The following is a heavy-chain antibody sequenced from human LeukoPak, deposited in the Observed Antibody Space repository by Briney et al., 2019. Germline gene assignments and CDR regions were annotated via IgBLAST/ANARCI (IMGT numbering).Heavy chain of an antibody. D-gene: IGHD5-12*01. CDR1: GGSISSYY. J-gene: IGHJ4*02. V-gene: IGHV4-59*01. CDR2: IYYSGST. CDR3: ARVGGYSGYATPH. Sequence: PETLSLTCTVSGGSISSYYWSWIRQPPGKGLEWIGYIYYSGSTNYNPSLKSRVTISVDTSKNQFSLKLSSVTAADTAVYYCARVGGYSGYATPHWGQGTLVTVSS.